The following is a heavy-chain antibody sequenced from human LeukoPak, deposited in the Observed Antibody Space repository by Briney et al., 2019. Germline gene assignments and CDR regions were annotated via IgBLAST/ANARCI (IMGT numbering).Heavy chain of an antibody. Sequence: SETLSLTCAVYGGSFSGYYWSWIRQPPGKGLEWIGSIYYSGSTYYNPSLKSRVTISVDTSKNQFSLKLSSVTAADTAVYYCARFPGSAEYRHYYYMDVWGKGTTVTVSS. V-gene: IGHV4-34*01. CDR3: ARFPGSAEYRHYYYMDV. J-gene: IGHJ6*03. D-gene: IGHD2-15*01. CDR2: IYYSGST. CDR1: GGSFSGYY.